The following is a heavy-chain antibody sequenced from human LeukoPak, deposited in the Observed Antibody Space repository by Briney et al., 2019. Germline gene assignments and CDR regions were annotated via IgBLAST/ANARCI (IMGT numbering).Heavy chain of an antibody. V-gene: IGHV5-51*01. J-gene: IGHJ4*02. D-gene: IGHD5-18*01. CDR3: ARQAYTYAPFDY. CDR2: IYPGDSDT. CDR1: GYRFNNYW. Sequence: ESLKISCKGSGYRFNNYWIGWVRHMPGKGLEWMGIIYPGDSDTRYSPSFQGQVTISADRSISTAYLQWSSLKASDTAMYYCARQAYTYAPFDYWGQGTLVTVSS.